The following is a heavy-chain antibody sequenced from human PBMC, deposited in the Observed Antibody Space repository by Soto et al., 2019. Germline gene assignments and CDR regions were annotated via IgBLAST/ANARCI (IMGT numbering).Heavy chain of an antibody. CDR2: IYYSGST. CDR3: ARGRPAAAGTGSYFDY. Sequence: SETLSLTCTVSGGSISSYYWSWIRQPPGKGLEWIGYIYYSGSTNYNPSLKSRVTISVDTSKNQFSLKLSSVTAADTAVYYCARGRPAAAGTGSYFDYWGQGTLVTVSS. J-gene: IGHJ4*02. CDR1: GGSISSYY. V-gene: IGHV4-59*12. D-gene: IGHD6-13*01.